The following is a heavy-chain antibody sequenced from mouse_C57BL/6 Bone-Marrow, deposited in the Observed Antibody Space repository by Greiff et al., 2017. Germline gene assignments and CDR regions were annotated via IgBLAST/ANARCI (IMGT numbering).Heavy chain of an antibody. J-gene: IGHJ3*01. D-gene: IGHD2-2*01. CDR2: IIPNNGGT. V-gene: IGHV1-26*01. Sequence: VQLQQSGPELVKPGASVKISCKASGYTFTDYYMNWVKQSHGKSLEWIGDIIPNNGGTSYNQKFKGKATLTVDKSSSTAYMELRSLTSEDSAVYYCAVTSFAYWGQGTLVTVSA. CDR1: GYTFTDYY. CDR3: AVTSFAY.